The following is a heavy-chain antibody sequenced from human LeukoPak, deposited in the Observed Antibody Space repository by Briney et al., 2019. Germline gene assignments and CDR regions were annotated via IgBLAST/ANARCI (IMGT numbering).Heavy chain of an antibody. CDR3: PASGYDYYFDY. Sequence: QPGRSLRLSCAASGFTFSSYAMHWVRQAPGKGLEWVAVISYDGSNKYYADSVKGRFTISRDNSKNTLYLQTNSLRAEDTAVYYCPASGYDYYFDYWGQGTLVTVSS. V-gene: IGHV3-30*04. J-gene: IGHJ4*02. CDR1: GFTFSSYA. CDR2: ISYDGSNK. D-gene: IGHD5-12*01.